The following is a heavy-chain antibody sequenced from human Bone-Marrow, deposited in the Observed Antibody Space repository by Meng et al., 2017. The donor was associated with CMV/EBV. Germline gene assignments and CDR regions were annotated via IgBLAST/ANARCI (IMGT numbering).Heavy chain of an antibody. V-gene: IGHV4-59*01. D-gene: IGHD1-26*01. CDR2: IYYSGST. CDR3: ARDKVGATGGFDY. CDR1: GGSISSYY. Sequence: SETLSLTCTVSGGSISSYYWSWIRQPPGKGLEWIGYIYYSGSTNYNPSLKSRVTISVDTSKNQFPLKLSSVTAADTAVYYCARDKVGATGGFDYWGQGTLVTVSS. J-gene: IGHJ4*02.